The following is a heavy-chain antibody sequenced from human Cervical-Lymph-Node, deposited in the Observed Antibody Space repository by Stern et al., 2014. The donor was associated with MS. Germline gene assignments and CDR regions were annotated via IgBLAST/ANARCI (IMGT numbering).Heavy chain of an antibody. CDR2: ISNTSTHT. Sequence: EVHLVESGGGLVKPGESLRLSCDASGFTFSHYSINWVRQAPGKGLAWISSISNTSTHTYYADSVEGRFTISRDSAKDSVSLHMVSLRAEDTAVYYCARARVGDYARSPHLDSWGQGTLVTVSS. CDR1: GFTFSHYS. D-gene: IGHD4-17*01. V-gene: IGHV3-21*01. J-gene: IGHJ4*02. CDR3: ARARVGDYARSPHLDS.